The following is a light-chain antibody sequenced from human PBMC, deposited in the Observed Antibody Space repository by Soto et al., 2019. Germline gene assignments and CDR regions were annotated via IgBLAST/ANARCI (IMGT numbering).Light chain of an antibody. CDR1: SSDVGGYNF. CDR3: SSYTTSSTLV. J-gene: IGLJ1*01. CDR2: EVN. V-gene: IGLV2-14*03. Sequence: QSALTQPASVFGSPGQSITISCTGTSSDVGGYNFVSWYQQHPGKAPKLMIYEVNSRPSGVSNRFSGSKSGNTASLTISGLQPEDEADYYCSSYTTSSTLVFGTGTKVTVL.